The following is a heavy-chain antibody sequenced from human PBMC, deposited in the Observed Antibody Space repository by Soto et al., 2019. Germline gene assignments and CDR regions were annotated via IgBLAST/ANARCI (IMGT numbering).Heavy chain of an antibody. J-gene: IGHJ5*02. CDR3: AKDDPPTS. CDR1: GFTFSIHG. V-gene: IGHV3-23*01. CDR2: KNSGGFSK. Sequence: EVQLLESGGGLVQPGGSLRLSCAGSGFTFSIHGMSWVRQAPGKGLEWVGNKNSGGFSKNYAESVKGRFTISRDNSKKTMYLQMDSLRAEDTARYYGAKDDPPTSWGQGTVVNVSS.